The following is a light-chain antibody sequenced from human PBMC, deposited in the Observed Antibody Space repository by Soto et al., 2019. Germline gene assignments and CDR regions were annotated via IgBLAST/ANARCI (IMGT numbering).Light chain of an antibody. CDR3: QQYDNLPIT. V-gene: IGKV1-33*01. J-gene: IGKJ5*01. CDR2: DAS. Sequence: DIQMTQSPSSLSASVGDRVTITCQASQDISNYLNWYQQKPGNAPTLLIYDASNLETGVPSRVSGSGSGTDFTFTISSLQPEDIATYYCQQYDNLPITFGQGTRLEIK. CDR1: QDISNY.